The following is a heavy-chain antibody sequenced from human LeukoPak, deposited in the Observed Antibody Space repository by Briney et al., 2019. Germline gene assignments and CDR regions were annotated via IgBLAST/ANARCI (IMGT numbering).Heavy chain of an antibody. V-gene: IGHV3-30*03. Sequence: PGGSLRLSCAASGFTFSSYGMHWVRQAPGKGLEWVAVISYDGSNKYYADSVKGRFTISRDNAKNSLYLQMNSLRAEDTAVYYCAREHGGNGNYYYGMDVWGQGTTVTVSS. CDR2: ISYDGSNK. CDR1: GFTFSSYG. CDR3: AREHGGNGNYYYGMDV. J-gene: IGHJ6*02. D-gene: IGHD4-23*01.